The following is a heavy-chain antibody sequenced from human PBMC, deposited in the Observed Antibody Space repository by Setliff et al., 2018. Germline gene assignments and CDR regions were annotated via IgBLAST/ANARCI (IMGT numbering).Heavy chain of an antibody. D-gene: IGHD2-15*01. CDR2: LWDDGGNK. J-gene: IGHJ4*02. Sequence: GGSLRLSCAGSGFTFSSYGMHWVRQAPGKGLEWVAVLWDDGGNKYHADSVKGRFTISRDNSKNTLYLQMNSLRPEDTAVYYCARTCSGSGCYAGLESWGQGTPVTVSS. V-gene: IGHV3-33*01. CDR1: GFTFSSYG. CDR3: ARTCSGSGCYAGLES.